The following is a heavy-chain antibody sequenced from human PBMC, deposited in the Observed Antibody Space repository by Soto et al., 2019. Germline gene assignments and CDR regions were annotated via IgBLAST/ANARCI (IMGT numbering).Heavy chain of an antibody. J-gene: IGHJ5*02. CDR3: ARPGLATSYPGNNCVQP. D-gene: IGHD3-16*02. CDR1: GGSISSYY. V-gene: IGHV4-59*08. Sequence: SETLSLTCTVSGGSISSYYWSWIRQSPGKGLECIGYIYYSGSTYYTPSLKRRVTISVDTSKNQFSLNLSSVTAADTAMYYCARPGLATSYPGNNCVQPCGQGTLLPVSS. CDR2: IYYSGST.